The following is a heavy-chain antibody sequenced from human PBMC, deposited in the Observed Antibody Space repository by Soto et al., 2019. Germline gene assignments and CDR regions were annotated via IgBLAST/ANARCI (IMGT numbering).Heavy chain of an antibody. J-gene: IGHJ6*02. CDR1: GDSISSGGHY. CDR2: IYNNGTT. Sequence: QVQLQESGPGLVKPSQTLSLTCAVSGDSISSGGHYWRWVRQHPGKGLEWIGYIYNNGTTYFNPPCKSRGTISVDTSKNEFSLKVTSVTAADTAVYYCARDGAVPYGMDVWGHGTAVTVSS. V-gene: IGHV4-31*11. D-gene: IGHD3-16*01. CDR3: ARDGAVPYGMDV.